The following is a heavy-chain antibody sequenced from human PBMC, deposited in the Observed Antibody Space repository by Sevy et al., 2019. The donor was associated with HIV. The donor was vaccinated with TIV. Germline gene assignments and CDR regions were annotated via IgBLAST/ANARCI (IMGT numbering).Heavy chain of an antibody. Sequence: GGSLRLSCAASGFTFNTYGMHWVRQAPGKGLEWLTVISYDGSHKDYADSVKGRFSISRDNSKNTVYLQMNSLRAEDTAVYYCAKVGRKGEVREGASFDYWGQGTLVTVSS. D-gene: IGHD1-1*01. CDR2: ISYDGSHK. V-gene: IGHV3-30*18. CDR1: GFTFNTYG. CDR3: AKVGRKGEVREGASFDY. J-gene: IGHJ4*01.